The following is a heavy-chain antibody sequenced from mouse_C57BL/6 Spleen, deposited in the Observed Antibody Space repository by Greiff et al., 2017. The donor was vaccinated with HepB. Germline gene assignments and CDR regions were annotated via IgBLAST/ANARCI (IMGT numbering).Heavy chain of an antibody. CDR3: AREDDGYYGGMDY. V-gene: IGHV1-82*01. D-gene: IGHD2-3*01. J-gene: IGHJ4*01. Sequence: VQLQESGPELVKPGASVKISCKASGYAFSSSWMNWVKQRPGKGLEWIGRIYPGDGDTNYNGKFKGKATLTADKSSSTAYMQLSSLTSEDSAVYFCAREDDGYYGGMDYWGQGTSVTVSS. CDR1: GYAFSSSW. CDR2: IYPGDGDT.